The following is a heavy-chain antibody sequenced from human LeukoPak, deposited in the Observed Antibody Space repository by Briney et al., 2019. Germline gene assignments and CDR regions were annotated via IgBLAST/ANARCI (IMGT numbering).Heavy chain of an antibody. V-gene: IGHV3-48*04. J-gene: IGHJ6*03. Sequence: GGSLRLSCVASGFSFSAYSMNWIRQAPGKGLEWISYISSSGSAKYYADSVKGRFTISRDNAKNSLDLQMNSLRAEDTAVYYCARDSSSDYMDVWGKGTTVTVSS. CDR1: GFSFSAYS. CDR2: ISSSGSAK. D-gene: IGHD6-6*01. CDR3: ARDSSSDYMDV.